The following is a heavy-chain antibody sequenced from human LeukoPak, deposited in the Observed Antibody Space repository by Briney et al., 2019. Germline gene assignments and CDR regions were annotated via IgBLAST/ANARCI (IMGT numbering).Heavy chain of an antibody. Sequence: SETLSLTCTVSGGSVSSYYWSWIRQPPGKGLEWIGYIYTSGNTNSNPSLKSRVTISGDTSKNQFSLKLSSVTAADTAVYYCARHLHSGGSGSYLNWLDPWGQGTLVTVSS. V-gene: IGHV4-4*09. CDR1: GGSVSSYY. D-gene: IGHD3-10*01. CDR2: IYTSGNT. CDR3: ARHLHSGGSGSYLNWLDP. J-gene: IGHJ5*02.